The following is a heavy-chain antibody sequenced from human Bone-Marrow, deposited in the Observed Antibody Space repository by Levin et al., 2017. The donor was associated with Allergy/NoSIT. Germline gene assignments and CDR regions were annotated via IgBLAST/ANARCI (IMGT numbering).Heavy chain of an antibody. CDR3: AREGASGEDFDY. V-gene: IGHV1-69*13. CDR1: GGTFSSYA. Sequence: SVKVSCKASGGTFSSYAISWVRQAPGQGLEWMGGIIPIFGTANYAQKFQGRVTITADESTSTAYMELSSLRSEDTAVYYCAREGASGEDFDYWGQGTLVTVSS. CDR2: IIPIFGTA. D-gene: IGHD7-27*01. J-gene: IGHJ4*02.